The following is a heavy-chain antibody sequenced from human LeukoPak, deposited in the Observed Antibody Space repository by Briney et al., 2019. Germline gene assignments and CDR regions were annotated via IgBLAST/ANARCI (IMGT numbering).Heavy chain of an antibody. CDR2: ISYDGSNK. CDR3: AREQQWLAPYYFDY. D-gene: IGHD6-19*01. V-gene: IGHV3-30*04. Sequence: GGSLRLSCAASGFTFSSYAMHWVRQAPGKGLEWVAVISYDGSNKYYADSVKGRFTISRDNSKNTLYLQMNSLRAEDTAVYYCAREQQWLAPYYFDYWGQGTLVTVSS. J-gene: IGHJ4*02. CDR1: GFTFSSYA.